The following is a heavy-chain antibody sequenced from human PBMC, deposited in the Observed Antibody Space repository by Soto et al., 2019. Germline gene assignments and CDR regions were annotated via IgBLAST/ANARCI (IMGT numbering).Heavy chain of an antibody. J-gene: IGHJ4*02. D-gene: IGHD3-16*01. CDR2: ISGSGGST. V-gene: IGHV3-23*01. CDR1: GFTFSSYA. Sequence: GGSLRLSCAASGFTFSSYAMSWVRQAPGKGLEWVSAISGSGGSTYYADSVKGRFTISRDNSKNSLYLQMNSLRAEDTAVYYCARDRSDGGVSDYWGQGTLVTVSS. CDR3: ARDRSDGGVSDY.